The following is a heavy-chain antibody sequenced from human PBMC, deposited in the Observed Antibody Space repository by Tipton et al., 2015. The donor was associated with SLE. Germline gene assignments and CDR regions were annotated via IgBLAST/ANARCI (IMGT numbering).Heavy chain of an antibody. J-gene: IGHJ6*03. CDR2: INHSGST. Sequence: LRLSCAVYGGSFSGYYWRWIRQPPGKGLEWIGEINHSGSTIYNPSLKSRVTISVDTSKNQFSLKLSSVTAADTAVYYCARTPGNYYYMDVWGKGTTVTVSS. CDR3: ARTPGNYYYMDV. D-gene: IGHD2-15*01. CDR1: GGSFSGYY. V-gene: IGHV4-34*01.